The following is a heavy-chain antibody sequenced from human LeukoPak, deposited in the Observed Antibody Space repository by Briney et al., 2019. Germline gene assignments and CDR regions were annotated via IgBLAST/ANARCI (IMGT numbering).Heavy chain of an antibody. D-gene: IGHD6-13*01. CDR1: GGSINSYH. J-gene: IGHJ3*02. CDR2: IYYSGST. CDR3: ARHIYSSWDRAFDI. V-gene: IGHV4-59*08. Sequence: SETLSLACTVSGGSINSYHCSWIRQPPGKGLEWIGYIYYSGSTNYNPSLKSRLTISVDTSKNQFSLKLSSVTAADTAVYYCARHIYSSWDRAFDIWGQGTMVTVSS.